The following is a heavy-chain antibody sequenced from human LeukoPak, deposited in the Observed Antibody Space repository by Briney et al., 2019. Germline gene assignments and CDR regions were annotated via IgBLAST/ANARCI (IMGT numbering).Heavy chain of an antibody. CDR3: ARDRITTTIIVTRYFDY. V-gene: IGHV3-23*01. CDR1: GFTFSSYD. CDR2: IRPSGDNT. D-gene: IGHD3-22*01. Sequence: GGSLRLSCAASGFTFSSYDMTWVRQAPGGGLEWVSSIRPSGDNTYYGDSVKGRFTISRDNSKNTLYLQMNSLRAEDTAVYYCARDRITTTIIVTRYFDYWGQGTLVTVSS. J-gene: IGHJ4*02.